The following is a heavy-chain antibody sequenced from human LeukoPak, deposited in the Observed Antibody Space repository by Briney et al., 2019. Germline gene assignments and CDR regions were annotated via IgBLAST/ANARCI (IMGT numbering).Heavy chain of an antibody. CDR3: ARVRGYSYGPFDY. J-gene: IGHJ4*02. D-gene: IGHD5-18*01. V-gene: IGHV4-59*01. CDR1: GGSISSYY. Sequence: SETLSLTCTVSGGSISSYYWSWIRQSPGKGLEWIGYIYYSGSTNYNPSLKSRVTISVDTSKNQFSLKLSSVTAADTALYYCARVRGYSYGPFDYWGQGTLVTVSS. CDR2: IYYSGST.